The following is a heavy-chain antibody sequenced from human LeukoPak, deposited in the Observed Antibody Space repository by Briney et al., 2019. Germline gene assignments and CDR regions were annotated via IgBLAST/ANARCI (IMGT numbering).Heavy chain of an antibody. D-gene: IGHD6-19*01. CDR1: GFTLNTYT. J-gene: IGHJ5*02. CDR2: ISGSSGII. Sequence: GGSLRLSCAASGFTLNTYTMNWVRQAPGKGLEWVSYISGSSGIIDYADSVKGRFTISRDNSKNTLYLQMNSLRAEDTAVYYCAKALAVAGTWGQGTLVTVSS. V-gene: IGHV3-23*01. CDR3: AKALAVAGT.